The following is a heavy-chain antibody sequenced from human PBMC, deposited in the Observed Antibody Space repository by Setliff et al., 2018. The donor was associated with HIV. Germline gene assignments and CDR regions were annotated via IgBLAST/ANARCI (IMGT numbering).Heavy chain of an antibody. CDR1: GYTFTSYA. J-gene: IGHJ4*02. CDR2: IIPIFGKA. V-gene: IGHV1-69*13. D-gene: IGHD3-10*01. Sequence: SVKVSCKASGYTFTSYAMHWVRQAPGQRLEWMGGIIPIFGKANYAQKFQGRVTITADESTNTAYMEMSSLRSEDTAVYYCANLVIIKSYFGYWGQGTLVTVSS. CDR3: ANLVIIKSYFGY.